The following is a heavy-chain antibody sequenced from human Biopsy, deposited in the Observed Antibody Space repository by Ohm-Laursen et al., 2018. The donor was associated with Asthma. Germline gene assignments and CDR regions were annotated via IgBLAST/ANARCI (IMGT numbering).Heavy chain of an antibody. Sequence: SLRLSCAASGFTFSSYGMHWVRQAPGKGLEWVAVISHDGSNKYYADSVKGRFTISRDNSKNTLYLQMNSLRAEDTAVYYCAREGGDYLSGYYYYYGMDVWGQGTTVTVSS. CDR1: GFTFSSYG. V-gene: IGHV3-30*03. CDR3: AREGGDYLSGYYYYYGMDV. CDR2: ISHDGSNK. D-gene: IGHD4-17*01. J-gene: IGHJ6*02.